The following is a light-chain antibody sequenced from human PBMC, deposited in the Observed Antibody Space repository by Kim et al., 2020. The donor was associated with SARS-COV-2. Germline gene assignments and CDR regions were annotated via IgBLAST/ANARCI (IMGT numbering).Light chain of an antibody. CDR1: QSLSRNY. CDR3: QQYETSPWA. J-gene: IGKJ1*01. CDR2: GAF. V-gene: IGKV3-20*01. Sequence: SPGERATLSCRASQSLSRNYLGWYQQKPGQAPRLLIYGAFSRAAGIPDRFSGGGSGTDFTLTISRLEPGDFAVYYCQQYETSPWAFGQGTKVDIK.